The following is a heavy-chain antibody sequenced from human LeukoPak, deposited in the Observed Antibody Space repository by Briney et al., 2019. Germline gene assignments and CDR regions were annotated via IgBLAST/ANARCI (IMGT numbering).Heavy chain of an antibody. V-gene: IGHV3-74*01. CDR2: INSDGSST. CDR1: GFTFSSYW. J-gene: IGHJ4*02. D-gene: IGHD3-3*01. Sequence: GGSLRLSCAASGFTFSSYWMHWVRQAPGKGLVWVSRINSDGSSTSYADSVKGRFTISRDNAKNKLYLQMNSLTAQDTPGYYLARGNRGSGYYDYWGQGTLVTVSS. CDR3: ARGNRGSGYYDY.